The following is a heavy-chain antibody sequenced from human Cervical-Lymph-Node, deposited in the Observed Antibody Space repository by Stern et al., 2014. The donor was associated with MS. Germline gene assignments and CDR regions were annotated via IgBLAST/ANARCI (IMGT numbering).Heavy chain of an antibody. J-gene: IGHJ4*02. CDR1: GFTFSHYW. V-gene: IGHV3-7*01. CDR2: INKDGSEK. Sequence: EMQLVESGGGLVQPGGSLRLSCAGSGFTFSHYWMTWVRPAPGKGLEWVASINKDGSEKYYVDSLKGRFTISRDNAKNSLYLQMTSLRADDTAVYYCARKTTAKNWGQGTLVTVSS. D-gene: IGHD4-17*01. CDR3: ARKTTAKN.